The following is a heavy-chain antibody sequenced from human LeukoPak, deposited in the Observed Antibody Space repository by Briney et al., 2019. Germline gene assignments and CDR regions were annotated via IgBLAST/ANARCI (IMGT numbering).Heavy chain of an antibody. CDR1: GYTFTGYY. CDR3: ARGVVRYSIVGATGWFDP. J-gene: IGHJ5*02. V-gene: IGHV1-2*02. CDR2: INPNSGGT. D-gene: IGHD1-26*01. Sequence: ASVKVSCKASGYTFTGYYMHWVRQAPGQGLEWMGWINPNSGGTNYAQKFQGRVTMTRDTSTSTVYMELRSLRSEDTAVYYCARGVVRYSIVGATGWFDPWGQGTLVTVSS.